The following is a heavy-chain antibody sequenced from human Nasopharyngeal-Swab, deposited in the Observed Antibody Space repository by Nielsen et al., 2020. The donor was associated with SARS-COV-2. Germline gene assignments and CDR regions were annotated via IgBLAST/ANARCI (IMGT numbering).Heavy chain of an antibody. CDR1: GFTFSSYG. CDR3: AKDARRGSGAFDI. Sequence: GESLKIPCAASGFTFSSYGMHWVRQAPGKGLEWVAFIRYDGSNKYYADSVKGRFTISRDNSKNTLYLQMNSLRAEDTAVYYCAKDARRGSGAFDIWGQGTMVTVSS. CDR2: IRYDGSNK. J-gene: IGHJ3*02. D-gene: IGHD3-10*01. V-gene: IGHV3-30*02.